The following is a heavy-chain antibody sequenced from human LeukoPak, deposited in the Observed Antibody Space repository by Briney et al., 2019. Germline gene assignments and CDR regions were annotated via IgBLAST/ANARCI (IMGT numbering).Heavy chain of an antibody. CDR2: IYPGDSDT. J-gene: IGHJ5*01. D-gene: IGHD2-21*02. Sequence: GESLKISCQGSGYTFTSYWIGWVRQMPVRGLEWMGSIYPGDSDTKYSPSFQGQVTISVDKSTNTAYLQWKSLKASDTAMYYCARGDVVRGVSWFDSWGQGALVTVSS. CDR1: GYTFTSYW. V-gene: IGHV5-51*01. CDR3: ARGDVVRGVSWFDS.